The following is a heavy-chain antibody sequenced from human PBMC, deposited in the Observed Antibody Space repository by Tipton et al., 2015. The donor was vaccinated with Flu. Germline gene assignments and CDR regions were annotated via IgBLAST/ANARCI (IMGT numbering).Heavy chain of an antibody. Sequence: TLSLTCTVSGGSISSSDYYWGWIRQPPGKGLAWIGSISYSGSTYYNPSIKSRVTIAVYTSKNQFSLKLGSVTAADTAMYYCARVGDGYAYDYWRQGTLVTVSS. D-gene: IGHD5-24*01. CDR2: ISYSGST. J-gene: IGHJ4*02. CDR3: ARVGDGYAYDY. V-gene: IGHV4-39*07. CDR1: GGSISSSDYY.